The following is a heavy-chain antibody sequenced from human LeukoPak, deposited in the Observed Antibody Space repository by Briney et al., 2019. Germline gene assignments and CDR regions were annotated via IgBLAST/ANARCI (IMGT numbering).Heavy chain of an antibody. D-gene: IGHD3-22*01. J-gene: IGHJ5*02. CDR1: GFTFSSYG. V-gene: IGHV3-30*02. CDR2: IRYDGSNK. Sequence: PGGSLRLSCAACGFTFSSYGMHWVRQAPGKELEGVAFIRYDGSNKYYADSVKGRFTISRDNSKNTLYLQMNSLRAEDTAVYYCAKARGSGYYPYNWFDPWGQGTLVTVSS. CDR3: AKARGSGYYPYNWFDP.